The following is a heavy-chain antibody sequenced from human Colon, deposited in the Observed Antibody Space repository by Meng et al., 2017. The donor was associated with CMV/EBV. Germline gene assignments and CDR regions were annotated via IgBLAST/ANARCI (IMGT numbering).Heavy chain of an antibody. CDR3: AKRETRIDDSSGYWG. D-gene: IGHD3-22*01. J-gene: IGHJ4*02. V-gene: IGHV4-39*01. CDR2: IYHSGST. CDR1: GASISSSQYY. Sequence: SETLSLTCSVSGASISSSQYYWGWIRQPPGKGLEWIASIYHSGSTYYNPSLKSRVIISVDTSKNRFSLKLSSVTAADTAVYYCAKRETRIDDSSGYWGWGQGTRVTVSS.